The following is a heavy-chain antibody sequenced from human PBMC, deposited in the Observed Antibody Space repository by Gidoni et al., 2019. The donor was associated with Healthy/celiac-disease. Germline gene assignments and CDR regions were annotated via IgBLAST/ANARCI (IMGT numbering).Heavy chain of an antibody. CDR3: ARGWHLLSTSATPFDY. D-gene: IGHD2-2*01. V-gene: IGHV1-2*02. J-gene: IGHJ4*02. CDR2: INPNSGGT. CDR1: GYTFTGYY. Sequence: QVQLVQSGAEVKKPGASVKVSCKASGYTFTGYYMHWVRQAPGQGLEWMGWINPNSGGTNYAQKFQGRVTMTRDTSISTAYMELSRLRSDDTAVYYCARGWHLLSTSATPFDYWGQGTLVTVSS.